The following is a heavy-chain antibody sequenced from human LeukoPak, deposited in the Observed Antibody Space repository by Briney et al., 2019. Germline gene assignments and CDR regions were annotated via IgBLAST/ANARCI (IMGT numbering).Heavy chain of an antibody. D-gene: IGHD3-16*02. CDR1: GFTFSNAW. V-gene: IGHV3-15*01. CDR3: TTGVMITFGGVIVFDY. Sequence: KPGGSLRLSCAASGFTFSNAWMSWVRQAPGKGLEWVGRIKSKTDGGTTDYAAPVKGRFTISRDDSKNTLYLQMNSLKTEDTAAYYCTTGVMITFGGVIVFDYWGQGTLVTVSS. J-gene: IGHJ4*02. CDR2: IKSKTDGGTT.